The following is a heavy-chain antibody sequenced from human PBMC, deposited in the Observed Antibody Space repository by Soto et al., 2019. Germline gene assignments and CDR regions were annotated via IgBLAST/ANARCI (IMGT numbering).Heavy chain of an antibody. V-gene: IGHV4-39*01. CDR2: IYYSGST. J-gene: IGHJ6*03. CDR1: GGSISSSSYY. Sequence: PSETLSLTCTVSGGSISSSSYYWGWIRQPPGKGLEWVGSIYYSGSTYYNPSLKSRVTISVDTSKNQFSLKLSSVTAADTAVYYCARSYRRYCSGGSCYSYYYYYVDVWGKGSSDTVSS. D-gene: IGHD2-15*01. CDR3: ARSYRRYCSGGSCYSYYYYYVDV.